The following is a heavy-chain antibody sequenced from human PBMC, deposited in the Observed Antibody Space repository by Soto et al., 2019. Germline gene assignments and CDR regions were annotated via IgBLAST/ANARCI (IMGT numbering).Heavy chain of an antibody. D-gene: IGHD3-22*01. CDR1: GGTFSSYA. CDR3: ARDRGPSSGYYPYWFDP. CDR2: IIPIFGTA. Sequence: QVQLVQSGAEVKKPGSSVKVSCKASGGTFSSYAITWVRQAPGQGLEWMGGIIPIFGTANYAQKFQGRVTISAXXAXSXXYRELSSLRSEDTAWYYCARDRGPSSGYYPYWFDPWGQGTLVTVSS. J-gene: IGHJ5*02. V-gene: IGHV1-69*12.